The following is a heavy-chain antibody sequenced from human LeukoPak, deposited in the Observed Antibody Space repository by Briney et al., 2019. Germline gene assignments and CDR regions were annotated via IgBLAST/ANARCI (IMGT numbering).Heavy chain of an antibody. CDR3: ARLATAGSDY. D-gene: IGHD6-13*01. Sequence: GGSLRLSCAASGFTFSSYSMTWVRRAPGKGLEWVSSISSSSSYIYYADSVKGRFTISRDNAKNSLYLQMNSLRAEDTAVYYCARLATAGSDYWGQGTLVTVSS. CDR2: ISSSSSYI. V-gene: IGHV3-21*01. CDR1: GFTFSSYS. J-gene: IGHJ4*02.